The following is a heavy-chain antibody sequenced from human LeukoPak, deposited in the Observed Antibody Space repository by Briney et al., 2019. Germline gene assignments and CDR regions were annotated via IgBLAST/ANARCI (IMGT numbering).Heavy chain of an antibody. CDR2: VHSSGST. CDR1: GGSISNYY. CDR3: VRVFAVGTTFAFDI. D-gene: IGHD1-26*01. Sequence: SETLSLTCSVSGGSISNYYWSWIRQPAGEGLEYIGRVHSSGSTHYIPSLRSRLTMSVDTSKSQFSLTLTSVTAADTAVYYCVRVFAVGTTFAFDIWGQGTMVTVSS. V-gene: IGHV4-4*07. J-gene: IGHJ3*02.